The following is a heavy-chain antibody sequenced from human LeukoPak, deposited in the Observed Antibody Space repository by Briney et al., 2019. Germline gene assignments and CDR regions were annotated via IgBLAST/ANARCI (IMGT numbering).Heavy chain of an antibody. CDR1: GGPISSNDYY. V-gene: IGHV4-39*01. CDR3: ARQSSHYYGSGTFRHFDY. CDR2: IFYSGST. Sequence: SETLSLTCTVSGGPISSNDYYWGWIRQSPGKGLEWIANIFYSGSTHYNPSLKSRVSISVDTSKNQFSLKLSSVTAADTAIYHCARQSSHYYGSGTFRHFDYWGQGTLVSVSS. J-gene: IGHJ4*02. D-gene: IGHD3-10*01.